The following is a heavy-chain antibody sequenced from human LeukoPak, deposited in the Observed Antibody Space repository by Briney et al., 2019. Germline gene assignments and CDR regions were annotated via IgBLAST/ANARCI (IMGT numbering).Heavy chain of an antibody. CDR3: ARGLSGGVAGQYYFDY. CDR1: GYTFTGYY. D-gene: IGHD6-19*01. V-gene: IGHV1-2*02. Sequence: PSASVKVSCKASGYTFTGYYVHWVRQAPGQGLEWMGWINPNSGGTNYAQKFQGRVTMTRDTSISTAYMELSRLRSDDTAVYYCARGLSGGVAGQYYFDYWGQGTLVTVSS. J-gene: IGHJ4*02. CDR2: INPNSGGT.